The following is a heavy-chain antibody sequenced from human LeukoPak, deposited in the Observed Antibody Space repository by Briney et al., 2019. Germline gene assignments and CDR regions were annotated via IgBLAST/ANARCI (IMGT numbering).Heavy chain of an antibody. D-gene: IGHD3-22*01. J-gene: IGHJ4*02. CDR3: ARGGYYYDSSGTIDY. CDR2: IYYSGST. V-gene: IGHV4-59*01. Sequence: SETLSLTCTVSGGSISSYYWSWIRQPPGKGLEWIGYIYYSGSTNYNPSLESRVTISVDTSKNQFSLKLSSVTAADTAVYYCARGGYYYDSSGTIDYWGQGTLVTVSS. CDR1: GGSISSYY.